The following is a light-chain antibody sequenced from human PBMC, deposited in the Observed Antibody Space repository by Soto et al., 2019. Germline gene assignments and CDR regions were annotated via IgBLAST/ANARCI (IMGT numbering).Light chain of an antibody. J-gene: IGKJ1*01. V-gene: IGKV3-20*01. CDR3: QQYGSSSWT. CDR2: SAS. Sequence: EIVLTQSPGTLSLSPGERATLSCRASQSVSSTYLAWYQQQPGQAPRLLIYSASSRATGIPDRFSGSGSGTDFTLTISRLVPEGFAVYYCQQYGSSSWTFGQGTKVEIK. CDR1: QSVSSTY.